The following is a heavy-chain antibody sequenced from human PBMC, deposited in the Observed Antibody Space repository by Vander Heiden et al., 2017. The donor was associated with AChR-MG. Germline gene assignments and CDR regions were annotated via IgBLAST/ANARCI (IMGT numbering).Heavy chain of an antibody. Sequence: QVQLQESGPGLVKPSQTLSLTCTVSGGSISSGGYYWSWIRQHPGKGLEWIGYIYYSGSTYYNPSLKSRVTISVDTSKNQFSLKLSSVTAADTAVYYCARAPPRVLGELDGFDYWGQGTLVTVSS. V-gene: IGHV4-31*03. CDR2: IYYSGST. CDR1: GGSISSGGYY. D-gene: IGHD3-16*01. J-gene: IGHJ4*02. CDR3: ARAPPRVLGELDGFDY.